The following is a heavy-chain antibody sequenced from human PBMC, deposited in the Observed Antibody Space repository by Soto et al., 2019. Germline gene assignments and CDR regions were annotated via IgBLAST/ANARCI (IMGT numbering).Heavy chain of an antibody. CDR1: GFTFGRRG. J-gene: IGHJ4*02. CDR3: ARDLNTGYIDY. D-gene: IGHD5-12*01. Sequence: QVQMVESGGGVVQPGTSLRLSCVASGFTFGRRGMHWVRQAPGGALEWVAIIWFDGSKKYYADSVKGGLTVSRDNSKNTLCLQMDSLRGDDTAGYYCARDLNTGYIDYWGQGTLVTVSS. V-gene: IGHV3-33*01. CDR2: IWFDGSKK.